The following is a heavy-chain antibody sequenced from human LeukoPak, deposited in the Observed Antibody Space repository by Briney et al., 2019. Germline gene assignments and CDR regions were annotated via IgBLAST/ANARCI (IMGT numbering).Heavy chain of an antibody. Sequence: PGGSLRLSCAASGFTFSSYAISWVRQAPGKGLEWVSAISGSGGSTYYADSVKGRFTISRDNSKNTLYLQMNSLSAEDTDVYYCARDFAGGYYFDYWGQGTLVTVSS. CDR1: GFTFSSYA. CDR3: ARDFAGGYYFDY. CDR2: ISGSGGST. J-gene: IGHJ4*02. V-gene: IGHV3-23*01. D-gene: IGHD1-14*01.